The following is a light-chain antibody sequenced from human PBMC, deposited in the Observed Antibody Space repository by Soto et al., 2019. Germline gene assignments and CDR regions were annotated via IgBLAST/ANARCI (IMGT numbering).Light chain of an antibody. V-gene: IGLV2-14*03. CDR3: SSYTSSSTLV. CDR1: SSDVGGYNY. CDR2: DVS. Sequence: QSALTQPASVSGSPGQSITISCTGTSSDVGGYNYVSWYQHHPGKAPKLMIYDVSNRPSGVSNRFSGSKSGNTASPTISGLKAEDEADYYCSSYTSSSTLVFGGGTKLTVL. J-gene: IGLJ2*01.